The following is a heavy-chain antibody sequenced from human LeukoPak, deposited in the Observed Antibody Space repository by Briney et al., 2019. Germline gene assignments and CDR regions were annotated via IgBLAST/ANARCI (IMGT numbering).Heavy chain of an antibody. CDR1: GGSFSGYY. CDR2: INHSGST. V-gene: IGHV4-34*01. CDR3: ARVKQWPVLGYYYMDV. D-gene: IGHD6-19*01. Sequence: SETLSLTCAVSGGSFSGYYWSSIRQPPRKGLEWIGEINHSGSTNYNPSLKSRVTISVDTSKNQFSLKLSSVTAADTAVYYCARVKQWPVLGYYYMDVWGKGTTVIVSS. J-gene: IGHJ6*03.